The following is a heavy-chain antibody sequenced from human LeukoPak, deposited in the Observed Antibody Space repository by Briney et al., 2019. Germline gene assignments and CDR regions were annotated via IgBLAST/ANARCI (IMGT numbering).Heavy chain of an antibody. J-gene: IGHJ5*02. D-gene: IGHD3-22*01. CDR1: NGSTSSGDYY. Sequence: NPSQTLSLTCTVSNGSTSSGDYYWSWIRQPPGKGLEWIGYMYYSGSTYYNPSLKSRVTISIDTSKNQFSLKLRSVTAADTAVYYCARPYYYDSRIDPWGQGTLVTVSS. CDR3: ARPYYYDSRIDP. V-gene: IGHV4-30-4*01. CDR2: MYYSGST.